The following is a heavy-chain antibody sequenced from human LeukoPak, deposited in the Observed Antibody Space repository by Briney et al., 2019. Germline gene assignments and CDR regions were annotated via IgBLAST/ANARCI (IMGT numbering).Heavy chain of an antibody. CDR3: ARDVTGTMRSGSYFDY. Sequence: GGSLRLSCAASGFTFSSYAMHWARQAPGKGLEWVAVISYDGSNKYYADSVKGRFTISRDNSKNTLYLQMNSLRAEDTAVYYCARDVTGTMRSGSYFDYWGQGTLVTVSS. V-gene: IGHV3-30*01. CDR2: ISYDGSNK. D-gene: IGHD1-7*01. J-gene: IGHJ4*02. CDR1: GFTFSSYA.